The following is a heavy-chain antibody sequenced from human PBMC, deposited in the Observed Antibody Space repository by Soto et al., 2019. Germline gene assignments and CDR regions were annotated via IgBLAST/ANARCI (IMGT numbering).Heavy chain of an antibody. CDR1: GFSFRSYW. V-gene: IGHV3-7*03. Sequence: ASGFSFRSYWMSWVRQAPGRGLKWVANIKQDGSEKYYVDSLKGRFTISRDNAKNSLYLQMNSLRAEDTAIYYCARVGYSSSLDFWGQGTLVTVSS. J-gene: IGHJ4*02. CDR3: ARVGYSSSLDF. D-gene: IGHD6-13*01. CDR2: IKQDGSEK.